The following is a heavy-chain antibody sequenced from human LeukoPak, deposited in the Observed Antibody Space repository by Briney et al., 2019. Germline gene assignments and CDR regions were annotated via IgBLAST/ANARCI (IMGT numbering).Heavy chain of an antibody. Sequence: SETLSLTCTVSGGSISSSSYYWGWIRQPPGKGLEWIGSIYYSGSTYYNPSLKSRATISVDTSKNQFSLKLSSVTAADTAVYYCARVHPSYDFWSGYPGGWFDPWGQGTLVTVSS. V-gene: IGHV4-39*07. J-gene: IGHJ5*02. CDR1: GGSISSSSYY. CDR2: IYYSGST. CDR3: ARVHPSYDFWSGYPGGWFDP. D-gene: IGHD3-3*01.